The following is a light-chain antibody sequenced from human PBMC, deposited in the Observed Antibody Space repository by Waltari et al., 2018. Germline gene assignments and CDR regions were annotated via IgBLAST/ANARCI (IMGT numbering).Light chain of an antibody. CDR2: DVN. CDR1: SSDVGAYNY. V-gene: IGLV2-14*03. Sequence: HSALAQPASVSGSPGQSISISCTGTSSDVGAYNYVSWYQQHPGKAPRLMIYDVNNRPSGVCNRFSVSKAVNTASLTISGLKAEDEADYYCSSFTTTKSWVFGGGTKLTVL. J-gene: IGLJ3*02. CDR3: SSFTTTKSWV.